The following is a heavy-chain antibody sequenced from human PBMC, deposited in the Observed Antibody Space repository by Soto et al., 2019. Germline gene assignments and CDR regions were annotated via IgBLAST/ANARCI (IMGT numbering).Heavy chain of an antibody. V-gene: IGHV3-23*01. Sequence: GGSLRLSCAAPGFSFSIHALHWIRQAPGEGLEWVSAISNSFSDGNTHYADSVKGRFTISRDKDKNTVFLEMNSLRAEDTAVYYCAKVFSPERGNYFDYWGQGTLVTVSS. D-gene: IGHD1-1*01. CDR3: AKVFSPERGNYFDY. CDR1: GFSFSIHA. CDR2: ISNSFSDGNT. J-gene: IGHJ4*02.